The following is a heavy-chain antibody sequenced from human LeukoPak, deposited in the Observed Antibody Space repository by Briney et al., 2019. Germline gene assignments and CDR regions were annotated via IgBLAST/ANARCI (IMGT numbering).Heavy chain of an antibody. D-gene: IGHD2-8*01. J-gene: IGHJ4*02. CDR3: ARADCTNGVCSFDY. V-gene: IGHV3-23*01. CDR1: GFTFSSYA. Sequence: GGSLRLSCAASGFTFSSYAMSWVRQAPGKGLEWVSAISGSGGSTYCADSVKGRFTISRDNSKNTLYLQMNSLRAEDTAVYYCARADCTNGVCSFDYWGQGTLVTVSS. CDR2: ISGSGGST.